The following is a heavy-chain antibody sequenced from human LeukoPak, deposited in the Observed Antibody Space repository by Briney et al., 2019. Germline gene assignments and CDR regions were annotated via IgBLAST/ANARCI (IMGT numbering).Heavy chain of an antibody. CDR1: GFTFSSYA. V-gene: IGHV3-23*01. J-gene: IGHJ4*02. D-gene: IGHD2-21*01. CDR2: ISGSGGST. Sequence: GGSLRLSCAASGFTFSSYAMSWVRQAPGKGLEWVSAISGSGGSTYYADSVKGRFTISRDNSKNTLYLQMNSLRAEDTAVYYCAISPMVVIVRFDYWGQGTLVTVSS. CDR3: AISPMVVIVRFDY.